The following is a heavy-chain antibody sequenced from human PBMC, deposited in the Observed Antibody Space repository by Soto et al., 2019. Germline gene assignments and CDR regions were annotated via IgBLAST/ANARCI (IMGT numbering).Heavy chain of an antibody. CDR2: INHSGST. CDR1: GGSFSGDY. CDR3: ASSRQLVRRGVDY. J-gene: IGHJ4*02. Sequence: SETLSLTCAVDGGSFSGDYWSWIRQPPGKGLEWIGEINHSGSTNYNPSLKSRVTISVDTSKNQFSLKLSSVTAADTAVYYCASSRQLVRRGVDYWGQGTLVTVS. V-gene: IGHV4-34*01. D-gene: IGHD6-6*01.